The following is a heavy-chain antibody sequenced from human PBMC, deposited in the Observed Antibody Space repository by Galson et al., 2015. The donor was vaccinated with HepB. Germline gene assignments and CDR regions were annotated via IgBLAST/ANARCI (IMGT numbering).Heavy chain of an antibody. CDR3: AGRYSSSWCSVCGAFDI. CDR1: GFTFSSYA. Sequence: SLRLSCAASGFTFSSYAMHWVRQAPGKGLEWVAVISYDGSNKYYADSVKGRFTISRDNSKNTLYLLMNSLRAEDTAVYYCAGRYSSSWCSVCGAFDIWGQGTMVTVSS. V-gene: IGHV3-30-3*01. CDR2: ISYDGSNK. D-gene: IGHD6-13*01. J-gene: IGHJ3*02.